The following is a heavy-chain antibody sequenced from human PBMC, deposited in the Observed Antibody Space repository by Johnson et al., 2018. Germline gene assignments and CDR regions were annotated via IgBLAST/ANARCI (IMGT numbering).Heavy chain of an antibody. CDR2: ISSSSTYI. V-gene: IGHV3-21*06. CDR3: ARDQKGGSYSAFDI. D-gene: IGHD1-26*01. J-gene: IGHJ3*02. Sequence: VQLVESGGGLVKPGGSLRLSCAASGFTFSSYSMNWVRQAPGKGLEWVSSISSSSTYIYYADSVKGRFTISRDNAKISLYLQMKSLGAEDTAVYYCARDQKGGSYSAFDIWGQGTMVTVSS. CDR1: GFTFSSYS.